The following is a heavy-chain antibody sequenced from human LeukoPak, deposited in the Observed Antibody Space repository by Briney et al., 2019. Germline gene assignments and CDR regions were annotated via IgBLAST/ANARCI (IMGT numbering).Heavy chain of an antibody. CDR3: ARDRITGTTRFDY. D-gene: IGHD1-20*01. V-gene: IGHV4-31*03. J-gene: IGHJ4*02. CDR1: GGSISSGGYY. Sequence: SETPSLTCTASGGSISSGGYYWSWIRQHPGKGLEWIGYIYYSGSTYYNPSLKSRVTISVDTSKNQFSLKLSSVTAADTAVYYCARDRITGTTRFDYWGQGTLVTVSS. CDR2: IYYSGST.